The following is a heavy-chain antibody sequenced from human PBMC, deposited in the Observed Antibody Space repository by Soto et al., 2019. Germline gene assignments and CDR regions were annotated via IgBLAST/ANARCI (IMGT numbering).Heavy chain of an antibody. J-gene: IGHJ5*01. CDR1: GYIFTGYY. Sequence: ASVKVSCKASGYIFTGYYINWVRQAPGQGLEWMGWINPNSGDTSYLQKFQGRVSMTTDTSINTAYMELSRVTSDDTAVYYCARPFCSTNSCHNWFDSWGQGTLVAVSS. V-gene: IGHV1-2*02. CDR3: ARPFCSTNSCHNWFDS. D-gene: IGHD2-2*01. CDR2: INPNSGDT.